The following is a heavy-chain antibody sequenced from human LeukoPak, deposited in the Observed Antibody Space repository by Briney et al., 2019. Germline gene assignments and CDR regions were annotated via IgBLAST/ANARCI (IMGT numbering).Heavy chain of an antibody. CDR1: ADSMSGDY. J-gene: IGHJ4*02. D-gene: IGHD5-12*01. CDR2: IYYSGTT. V-gene: IGHV4-59*01. Sequence: SETLSLTCIVSADSMSGDYWSWTRQPPGKGLEWIGYIYYSGTTNYSPSLKSRVTISVDTSKNQFSLKLSSVTAADTAVYYCARSSGYGTRTDYWGQGTLVTVSS. CDR3: ARSSGYGTRTDY.